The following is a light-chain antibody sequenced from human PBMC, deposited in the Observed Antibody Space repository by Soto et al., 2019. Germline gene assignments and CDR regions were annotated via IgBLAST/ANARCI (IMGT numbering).Light chain of an antibody. V-gene: IGKV3-11*01. CDR2: DAS. CDR3: QQRSNWPPGLT. CDR1: QSVSSY. Sequence: EIVLTQSPATLSLSPGERATLSCRASQSVSSYLAWYQQKPGQAPRLLIYDASNWATGIPARYSGSGTGTDFTLTISSREPEDFAVYYCQQRSNWPPGLTFGGGTKVEIK. J-gene: IGKJ4*01.